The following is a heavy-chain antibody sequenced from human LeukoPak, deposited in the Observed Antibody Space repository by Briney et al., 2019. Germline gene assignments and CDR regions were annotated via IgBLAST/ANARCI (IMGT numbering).Heavy chain of an antibody. D-gene: IGHD2-15*01. CDR1: GYIFTSYG. CDR3: ARDCIGCHGFDY. J-gene: IGHJ4*02. Sequence: GASVKVSCKASGYIFTSYGISWVRQAPGQGLEWVGWVSAYADNTNYVQKFQGRVTMTPDTSTSTAYMELRSLRSDDTAVYYCARDCIGCHGFDYWGQGTLVTVSS. CDR2: VSAYADNT. V-gene: IGHV1-18*01.